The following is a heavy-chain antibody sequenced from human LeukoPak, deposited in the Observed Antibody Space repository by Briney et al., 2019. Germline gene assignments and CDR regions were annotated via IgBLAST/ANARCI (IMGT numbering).Heavy chain of an antibody. Sequence: GGSLRLSCAASGFTFSSYSMNWVRQAPGKGLEWVSSISSSSSYIYYADSVKGRFTISRDNARNSLYLQMNSLRAEDTAVYYCAREVITMVRGALLSGPYYYGMDVWGQGTTVTVSS. CDR2: ISSSSSYI. CDR1: GFTFSSYS. CDR3: AREVITMVRGALLSGPYYYGMDV. J-gene: IGHJ6*02. V-gene: IGHV3-21*01. D-gene: IGHD3-10*01.